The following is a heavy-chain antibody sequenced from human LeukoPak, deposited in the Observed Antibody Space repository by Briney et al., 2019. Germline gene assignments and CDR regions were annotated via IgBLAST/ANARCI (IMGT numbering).Heavy chain of an antibody. CDR3: AKDQYSRYYGMDV. Sequence: GESLRLPCAASGFTFSDYTMNWVRQAPGRGLEWLASISISSSVIYYADSVKGRFTISRDNAKNTLFLQMNSLRAEDTAVYFCAKDQYSRYYGMDVWGQGTTVTVSS. V-gene: IGHV3-21*01. CDR1: GFTFSDYT. D-gene: IGHD4-11*01. CDR2: ISISSSVI. J-gene: IGHJ6*02.